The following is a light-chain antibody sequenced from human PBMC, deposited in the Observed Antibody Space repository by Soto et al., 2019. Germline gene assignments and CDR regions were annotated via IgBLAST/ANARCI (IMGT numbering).Light chain of an antibody. CDR2: DAS. CDR1: QSVSRY. CDR3: QQRSNWLMYT. V-gene: IGKV3-11*01. J-gene: IGKJ2*01. Sequence: EIVLTQSPATLSLSPGERATLSCRASQSVSRYLAWYQQKPGQAPRLLIYDASNRATGIPARFSGSGSGTDFTLTISSLEPEDFAVYYCQQRSNWLMYTFGQGSKLEIK.